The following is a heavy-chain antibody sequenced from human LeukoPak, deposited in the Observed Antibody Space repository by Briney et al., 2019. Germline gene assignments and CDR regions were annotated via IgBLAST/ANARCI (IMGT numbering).Heavy chain of an antibody. CDR1: GGPFRGFF. CDR3: AGTLLRFSGYYPYFDY. D-gene: IGHD3-22*01. Sequence: SETLSLTCAVYGGPFRGFFWSWIRQAPGKGLEWIGEISHSGSSNYNPSLKSRITISVDTSKSQFSLRLTSVTAADTAVYYCAGTLLRFSGYYPYFDYWGQGTLVTVSS. J-gene: IGHJ4*02. CDR2: ISHSGSS. V-gene: IGHV4-34*10.